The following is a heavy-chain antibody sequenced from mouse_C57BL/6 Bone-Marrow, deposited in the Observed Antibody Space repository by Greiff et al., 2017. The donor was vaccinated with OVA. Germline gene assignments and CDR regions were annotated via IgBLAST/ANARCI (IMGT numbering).Heavy chain of an antibody. V-gene: IGHV5-4*03. CDR2: ISDGGSYT. Sequence: EVNLVESGGGLVKPGGSLKLSCAASGFTFSSYAMSWVRQTPEKRLEWVATISDGGSYTYYPDNVKGRFTISRDNAKNNLYLQMSHLKSEDTAMYYCARGGDGYYGGFAYWGQGTLVTVSA. CDR3: ARGGDGYYGGFAY. J-gene: IGHJ3*01. D-gene: IGHD2-3*01. CDR1: GFTFSSYA.